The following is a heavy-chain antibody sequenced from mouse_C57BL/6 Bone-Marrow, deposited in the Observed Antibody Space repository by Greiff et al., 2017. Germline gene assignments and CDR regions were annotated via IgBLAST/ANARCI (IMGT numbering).Heavy chain of an antibody. Sequence: EVKLVESGGGLVKPGGSLKLSRAASGFTFSSYAMSWVRQTPEKRLEWVATISDGGSYTYYPDNVKGRFTISRDNAKNNLYLQMSHLKSEDTAMYYCARNRVLRYPFAYWGQGTLVTVSA. V-gene: IGHV5-4*03. CDR3: ARNRVLRYPFAY. CDR1: GFTFSSYA. D-gene: IGHD1-1*01. CDR2: ISDGGSYT. J-gene: IGHJ3*01.